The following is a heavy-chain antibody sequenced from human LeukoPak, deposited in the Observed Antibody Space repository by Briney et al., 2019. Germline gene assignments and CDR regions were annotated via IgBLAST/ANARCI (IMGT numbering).Heavy chain of an antibody. Sequence: SGGSLRLSCTASGFTFSNYGMHWVRQAPGKGLEWVAFIRYDGSEKYYADSVKGRITISRDNSKNTLYVQMNSLRAEDTAVYYCAKGKDYYLDYWGQGTLVTVSS. CDR1: GFTFSNYG. J-gene: IGHJ4*02. D-gene: IGHD3-10*01. V-gene: IGHV3-30*02. CDR3: AKGKDYYLDY. CDR2: IRYDGSEK.